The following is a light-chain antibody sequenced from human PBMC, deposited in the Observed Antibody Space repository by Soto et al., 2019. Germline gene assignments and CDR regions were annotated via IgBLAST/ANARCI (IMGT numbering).Light chain of an antibody. CDR1: QSTSNY. J-gene: IGKJ1*01. CDR3: QQSYSSPET. Sequence: DIQMTQSPSSLSASVGDRVTISCRASQSTSNYLNWYQQKPGKAPKLLIYASFTLQSGLPSRFSGTGSGTDFTLTISSLQPEDFGTYYCQQSYSSPETFGQGTKVEI. V-gene: IGKV1-39*01. CDR2: ASF.